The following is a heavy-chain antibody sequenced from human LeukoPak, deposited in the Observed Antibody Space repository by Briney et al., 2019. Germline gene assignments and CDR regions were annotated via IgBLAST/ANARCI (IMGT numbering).Heavy chain of an antibody. CDR2: ISAYNGNT. V-gene: IGHV1-18*01. CDR1: GYTFTSYG. D-gene: IGHD3-22*01. CDR3: ARDLSSITMIVVATPFDY. J-gene: IGHJ4*02. Sequence: ASVKVSCKASGYTFTSYGNSWVRQAPGQGLEWMGWISAYNGNTNYAQKLQGRVTMTTDTSTSTAYMELRSLRSDDTAVYYCARDLSSITMIVVATPFDYWGQGTLVTASS.